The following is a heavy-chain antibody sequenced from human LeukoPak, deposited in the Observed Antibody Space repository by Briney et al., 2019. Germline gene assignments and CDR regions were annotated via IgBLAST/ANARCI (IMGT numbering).Heavy chain of an antibody. CDR3: ARTYGSGRYPGDWFDP. CDR2: IYSDGSST. CDR1: GFTFSSSW. V-gene: IGHV3-74*01. J-gene: IGHJ5*02. Sequence: GGSLRLSCTASGFTFSSSWMHWVRQAPGKGLVWVSRIYSDGSSTSYADSVKGRFTISRDNAKNTLYLQMNSLRSEDTAVYYCARTYGSGRYPGDWFDPWGQGTLVTVSS. D-gene: IGHD6-19*01.